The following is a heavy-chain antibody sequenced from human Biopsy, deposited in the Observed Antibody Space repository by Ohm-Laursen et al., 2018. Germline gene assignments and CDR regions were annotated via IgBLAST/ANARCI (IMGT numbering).Heavy chain of an antibody. V-gene: IGHV4-59*11. CDR1: GGSFTGHY. CDR3: ARGSNDFGGLYFPR. Sequence: SETLSLTCTVSGGSFTGHYWSWIRQPPGKGLEWIGHISYTGYTSYNAPLKSRVTISVDTSRSHFSLRLSSLTAADTAVYYCARGSNDFGGLYFPRWGQGTLLTVSS. CDR2: ISYTGYT. D-gene: IGHD4-23*01. J-gene: IGHJ4*02.